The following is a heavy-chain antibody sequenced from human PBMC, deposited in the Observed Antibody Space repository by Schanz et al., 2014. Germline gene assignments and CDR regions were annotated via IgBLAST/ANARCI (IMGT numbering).Heavy chain of an antibody. Sequence: EVQLLESGGGLVQPGGSLRLSCAASGFTFSSYAMSWVRQAPGKGLEWVSGISGSGGSTYYADSVKGRFTISRDNSKNTLYLQMNSLRAEDTAVYYCAKDLLYGAPMPLNRLDYRGQGTLVTVSS. V-gene: IGHV3-23*01. D-gene: IGHD2-2*01. J-gene: IGHJ4*02. CDR2: ISGSGGST. CDR1: GFTFSSYA. CDR3: AKDLLYGAPMPLNRLDY.